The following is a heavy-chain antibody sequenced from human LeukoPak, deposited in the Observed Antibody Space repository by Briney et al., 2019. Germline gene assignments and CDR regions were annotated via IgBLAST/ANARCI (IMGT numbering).Heavy chain of an antibody. CDR2: INPNSGGT. Sequence: ASLKVSCKASGYTFTGYNMHWVRQAPRQGLEWMGRINPNSGGTNYAQKFQSRVTMTRDTSISTAYMEMSRLRSDDTAVYYGDSRGGVVDYWGQGTLVTVSS. CDR1: GYTFTGYN. V-gene: IGHV1-2*06. CDR3: DSRGGVVDY. J-gene: IGHJ4*02. D-gene: IGHD6-19*01.